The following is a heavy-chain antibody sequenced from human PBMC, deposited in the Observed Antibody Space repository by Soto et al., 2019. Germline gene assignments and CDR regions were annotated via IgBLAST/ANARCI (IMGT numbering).Heavy chain of an antibody. D-gene: IGHD3-22*01. V-gene: IGHV2-5*02. J-gene: IGHJ4*02. CDR3: AHRRRYYDSSGYYDLDY. CDR1: GFSLSTSGVG. CDR2: IYWDDDK. Sequence: QITLKESGPTLVKPTQTLTLTCTFSGFSLSTSGVGVGWISQPPGKALEWLALIYWDDDKRYSPSLKSRLTITKDTSNNWVVLTMTNMDPVDTATYYCAHRRRYYDSSGYYDLDYWGQGTLVTVSS.